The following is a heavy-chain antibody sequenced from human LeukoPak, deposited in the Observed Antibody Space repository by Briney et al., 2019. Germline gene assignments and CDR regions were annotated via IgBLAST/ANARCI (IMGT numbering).Heavy chain of an antibody. CDR1: GGSISTYY. CDR3: ARQYGSYNPFDY. V-gene: IGHV4-59*08. Sequence: SETLSLTCTVSGGSISTYYWSWIRQTPGKGLEWIGYIYSSGSTKYNPSLKSRVSISVDTSKNQFSLKLSSVTAADTALYYCARQYGSYNPFDYWGQGTLVTVSS. J-gene: IGHJ4*02. CDR2: IYSSGST. D-gene: IGHD3-10*01.